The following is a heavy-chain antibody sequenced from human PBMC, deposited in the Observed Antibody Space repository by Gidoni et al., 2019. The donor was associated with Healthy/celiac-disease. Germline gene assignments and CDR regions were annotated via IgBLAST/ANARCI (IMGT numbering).Heavy chain of an antibody. D-gene: IGHD2-15*01. CDR1: GYSISSGYY. J-gene: IGHJ4*02. Sequence: QVQLQESGPGLVKPSETLSLTCTVSGYSISSGYYWGWIRQPPGKGLEWIGSIYHSGSTYYNPSLKSRVTISVDTSKNQFSLKLSSVTAADTAVYYCARDRGGPTALTWFDYWGQGTLVTVSS. CDR3: ARDRGGPTALTWFDY. V-gene: IGHV4-38-2*02. CDR2: IYHSGST.